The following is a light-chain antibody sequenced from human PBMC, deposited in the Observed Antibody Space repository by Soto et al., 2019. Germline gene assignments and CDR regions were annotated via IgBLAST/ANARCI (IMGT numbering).Light chain of an antibody. CDR1: SSDVVGYNY. CDR3: SSYTTSNTRQIV. Sequence: QSALTQPASVSGSPGQSITISCTGTSSDVVGYNYVSWYQQQPGKAPKFMIYDVSNRPSGVSNRFSGSKSGNTASLTISGLQAEDEADYYCSSYTTSNTRQIVFGTGTKVTVL. J-gene: IGLJ1*01. CDR2: DVS. V-gene: IGLV2-14*01.